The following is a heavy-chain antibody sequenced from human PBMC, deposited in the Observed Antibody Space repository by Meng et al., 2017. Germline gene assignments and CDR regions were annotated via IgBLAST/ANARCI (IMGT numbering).Heavy chain of an antibody. CDR3: ARVWYYYDSSGYYYPVDYFDY. J-gene: IGHJ4*02. D-gene: IGHD3-22*01. CDR1: GFTFSSYA. CDR2: ISGSGGST. V-gene: IGHV3-23*01. Sequence: GESLKISCAASGFTFSSYAMSWVRQAPGKGLEWVSAISGSGGSTYYADSVKGRFTISRDNAKNTLYLQMNSLRAEDTAVYYCARVWYYYDSSGYYYPVDYFDYWGQGTLVTVSS.